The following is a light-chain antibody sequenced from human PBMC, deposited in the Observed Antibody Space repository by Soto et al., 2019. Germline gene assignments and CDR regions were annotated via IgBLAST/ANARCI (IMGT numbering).Light chain of an antibody. CDR3: QQYDNYPWT. CDR1: QSIGTW. Sequence: DIQMTQSPSSLSASVGDRVTITCRASQSIGTWLAWFQQKPGKGPRLLIYRASSLEGGAPSRFIGSGSGTDFTLTISSLQPDDFATYYCQQYDNYPWTFGQGTKV. CDR2: RAS. V-gene: IGKV1-5*03. J-gene: IGKJ1*01.